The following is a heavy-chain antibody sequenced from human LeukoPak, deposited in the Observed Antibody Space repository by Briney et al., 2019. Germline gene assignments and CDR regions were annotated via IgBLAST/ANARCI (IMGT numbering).Heavy chain of an antibody. CDR2: IWYDGSKK. D-gene: IGHD4-17*01. CDR1: GFTFSTYV. Sequence: PGGSLRLSCAASGFTFSTYVMHWVRQAPGKGLEWVAVIWYDGSKKDYADSVKGRFTISRDNSKNTPYLQMNSLRAEDTAVYYCAREMNYGDYFDYWGQGTLVTVSS. V-gene: IGHV3-33*01. CDR3: AREMNYGDYFDY. J-gene: IGHJ4*02.